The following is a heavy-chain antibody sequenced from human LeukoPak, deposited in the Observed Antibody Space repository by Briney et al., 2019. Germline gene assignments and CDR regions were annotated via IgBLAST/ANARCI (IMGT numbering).Heavy chain of an antibody. Sequence: SETLSLTCTVSGGSINTPNYYWGWIRQPPGKGLEWIGYIYYGGSTNYNPSLKSRVTISVDTSMNQFSLKLSSVTAADTAVYYCARPNRYDFYFDYWGQGTLVTVSS. V-gene: IGHV4-61*01. CDR2: IYYGGST. CDR3: ARPNRYDFYFDY. CDR1: GGSINTPNYY. J-gene: IGHJ4*02. D-gene: IGHD3-3*01.